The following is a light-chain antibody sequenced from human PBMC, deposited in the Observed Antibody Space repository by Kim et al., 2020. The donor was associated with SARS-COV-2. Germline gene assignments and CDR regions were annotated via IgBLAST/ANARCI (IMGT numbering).Light chain of an antibody. CDR2: GAS. Sequence: IQLTQSPSSVSASVGDRVTITCRASQDINTWLGWYQQKPGKAPKLLIYGASNLQSGVPSRFSGSGSGTDFTLTISRLQPDDCATYYCQQANSFPPWTFGQGTRWIS. CDR3: QQANSFPPWT. J-gene: IGKJ1*01. V-gene: IGKV1-12*01. CDR1: QDINTW.